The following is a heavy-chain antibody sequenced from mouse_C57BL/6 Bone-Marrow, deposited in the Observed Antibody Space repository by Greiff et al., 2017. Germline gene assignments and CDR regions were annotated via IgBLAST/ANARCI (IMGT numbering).Heavy chain of an antibody. CDR3: ARNDYDRFAY. J-gene: IGHJ3*01. V-gene: IGHV1-69*01. D-gene: IGHD2-4*01. CDR1: GYTFTSYW. CDR2: IDPFDSNT. Sequence: QVQLKQPGAELVMPGASVKLSCKASGYTFTSYWMHWVKQRPGQGLEWIGEIDPFDSNTNYNQKFKGKSTLTVDKSSSTAYMQLSSLTSEDSAVYYCARNDYDRFAYWGQGTLVTVSA.